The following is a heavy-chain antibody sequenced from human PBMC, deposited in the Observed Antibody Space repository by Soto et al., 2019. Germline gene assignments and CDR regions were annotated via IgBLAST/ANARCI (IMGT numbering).Heavy chain of an antibody. CDR3: ARGSEGAWQQVAHDY. J-gene: IGHJ4*02. CDR2: ISSSISTI. D-gene: IGHD3-3*01. CDR1: GFTFSSYS. V-gene: IGHV3-48*02. Sequence: PXGSLRLSCAASGFTFSSYSMNWVRQAPGKGLEWISYISSSISTIFYADSVKGRFTISRDNAKNSLYLQMNSLRDEDTAVYYCARGSEGAWQQVAHDYWGQGTLVTVSS.